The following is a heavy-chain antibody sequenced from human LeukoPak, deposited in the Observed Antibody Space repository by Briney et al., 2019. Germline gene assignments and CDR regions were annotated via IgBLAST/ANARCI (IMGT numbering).Heavy chain of an antibody. V-gene: IGHV3-7*01. CDR1: GFTFSSYW. CDR3: ARDQGAAGDY. Sequence: GGSLRLSCVGSGFTFSSYWMTWVRQAPGKGLEWVANINEDGSEKFCVDSVKGRFTISRDNAKKSVYLQMNSLIVEDTGLYYCARDQGAAGDYWGQGTLVTVSS. CDR2: INEDGSEK. J-gene: IGHJ4*02. D-gene: IGHD6-13*01.